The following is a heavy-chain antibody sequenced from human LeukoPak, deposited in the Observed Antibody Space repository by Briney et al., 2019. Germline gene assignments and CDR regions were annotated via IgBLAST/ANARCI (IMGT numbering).Heavy chain of an antibody. V-gene: IGHV3-30*03. D-gene: IGHD2/OR15-2a*01. J-gene: IGHJ3*02. Sequence: HPGGSLRLSCAASGFTFSSYGMHWVRQAPGKVLEWVAVISYDGSNKYYADSVKGRFTISRDNSKNTLYLQMNSLRAEDTAVYYCASYLVANAFDIWGQGTMVTVSS. CDR1: GFTFSSYG. CDR3: ASYLVANAFDI. CDR2: ISYDGSNK.